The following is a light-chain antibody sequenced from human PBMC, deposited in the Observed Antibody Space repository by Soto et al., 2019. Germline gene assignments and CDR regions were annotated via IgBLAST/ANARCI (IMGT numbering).Light chain of an antibody. CDR2: DAS. CDR1: QSISSW. CDR3: QQYNRYSS. V-gene: IGKV1-5*01. Sequence: DIQMTQSPSTLSASVGDRVTITCRASQSISSWLAWYQQKPGKAPKLLIYDASSLESGVPSRLSGSGSGTEFTLTISSLQPDDLATYFCQQYNRYSSFGRGTKGDIK. J-gene: IGKJ4*01.